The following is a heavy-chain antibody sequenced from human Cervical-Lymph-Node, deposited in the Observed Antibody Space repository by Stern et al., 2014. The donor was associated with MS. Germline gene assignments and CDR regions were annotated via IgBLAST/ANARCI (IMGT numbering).Heavy chain of an antibody. V-gene: IGHV1-69*01. Sequence: QVQLGQSGAEVKKPGSSVKVSCKASGGTFSSYAISWVRQAPGQGLEWMGGIIPIFGTANYAQKFQGRVTITADESTSTAYMELSSLRSEDTAVYYCASRRRYEWLLYDYYYGMDVWGQGTTVTVSS. J-gene: IGHJ6*02. D-gene: IGHD3-3*01. CDR3: ASRRRYEWLLYDYYYGMDV. CDR2: IIPIFGTA. CDR1: GGTFSSYA.